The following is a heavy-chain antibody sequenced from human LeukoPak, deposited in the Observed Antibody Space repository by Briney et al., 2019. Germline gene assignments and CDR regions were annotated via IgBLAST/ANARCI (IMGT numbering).Heavy chain of an antibody. V-gene: IGHV4-34*01. CDR3: ARGGYGVFDY. J-gene: IGHJ4*02. Sequence: SETLSLTCAVYGESFSGYYWSWIRQPPGKGLEWIGEINHSGSTNYNPSLKSRVTISVDTSKNQFSLKLSSVTAADTAVYYCARGGYGVFDYWGQGTLVTVSS. D-gene: IGHD5-12*01. CDR2: INHSGST. CDR1: GESFSGYY.